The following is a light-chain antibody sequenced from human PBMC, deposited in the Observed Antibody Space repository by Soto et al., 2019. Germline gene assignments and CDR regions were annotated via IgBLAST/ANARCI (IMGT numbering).Light chain of an antibody. CDR2: GNN. Sequence: QSVLTQPPSVSGAPGQRVTISCTGSSSNIGAGYDVHWYQQLPGTAPKLLIYGNNNRPSRVPDQFSGSKSGTSASLAITGLQAEDEADYYCQSYDSSLISYVFGTGTKLTVL. J-gene: IGLJ1*01. V-gene: IGLV1-40*01. CDR1: SSNIGAGYD. CDR3: QSYDSSLISYV.